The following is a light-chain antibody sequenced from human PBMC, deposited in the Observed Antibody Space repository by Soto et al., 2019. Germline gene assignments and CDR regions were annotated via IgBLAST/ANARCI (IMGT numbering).Light chain of an antibody. J-gene: IGKJ4*01. CDR1: QDINIY. CDR2: AAS. CDR3: QKYDDAPLT. V-gene: IGKV1-27*01. Sequence: DIQMTQSPSSLSASVGDRVTITCRAGQDINIYLAWYQQKPGKVPKLLISAASTLQSGVPSRFSGSGSGTDFTLTISSLQPEDVATYYCQKYDDAPLTFGGGNKVEIK.